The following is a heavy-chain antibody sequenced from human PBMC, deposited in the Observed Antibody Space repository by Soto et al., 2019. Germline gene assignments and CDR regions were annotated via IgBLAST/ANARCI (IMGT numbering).Heavy chain of an antibody. CDR1: GFTFSHYG. Sequence: GGSLRLSCASSGFTFSHYGMQWVRQAPGKGLEWVAVIWYDGSKNYYADSVKGRFTISRDNSKNTLYLQMNSLRAEDTAVHYCSRDVAERWQHPGYYYYYGMDVWGQGTTVTVSS. CDR2: IWYDGSKN. D-gene: IGHD6-13*01. CDR3: SRDVAERWQHPGYYYYYGMDV. V-gene: IGHV3-33*01. J-gene: IGHJ6*02.